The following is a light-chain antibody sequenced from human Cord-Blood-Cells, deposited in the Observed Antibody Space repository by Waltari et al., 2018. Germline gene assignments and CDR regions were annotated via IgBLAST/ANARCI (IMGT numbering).Light chain of an antibody. J-gene: IGKJ4*01. CDR1: QSVSSY. CDR3: QQRSNWPLT. CDR2: DAS. Sequence: EIVLTPSPATLSLSPAESATLTCRASQSVSSYLACYQQKPGQAPRLLIYDASNSATGIPARFSGSSSGNDFTLTISSLEPEDFAVYYCQQRSNWPLTFGGGTKVEIK. V-gene: IGKV3-11*01.